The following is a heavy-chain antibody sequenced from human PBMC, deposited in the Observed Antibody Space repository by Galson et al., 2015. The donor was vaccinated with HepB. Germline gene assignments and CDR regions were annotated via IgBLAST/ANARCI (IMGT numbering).Heavy chain of an antibody. Sequence: SVKVSCKASGGTFSSYAISWVRQAPGQGLEWMGGIIPIFGTANYAQKFQGRVTITADESTSTAYMELSSLRSEDTAVYYCAREGDRGYCSGGSCYSSYYYYYMDVWGKGTTVTVSS. CDR3: AREGDRGYCSGGSCYSSYYYYYMDV. D-gene: IGHD2-15*01. CDR2: IIPIFGTA. V-gene: IGHV1-69*13. CDR1: GGTFSSYA. J-gene: IGHJ6*03.